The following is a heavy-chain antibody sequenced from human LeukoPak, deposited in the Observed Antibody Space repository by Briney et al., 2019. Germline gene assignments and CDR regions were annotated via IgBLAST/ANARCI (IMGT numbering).Heavy chain of an antibody. V-gene: IGHV4-59*01. J-gene: IGHJ5*02. Sequence: SETLSLTCTVSGGSISSYYWSWIRQPPGKGLEWIGYIYFSGSTNYNPSLKSRVTISVDTSKNQFSLKLSSVTAADTAVYYCASGRFLEWFDPWGQGTLVTVSS. CDR3: ASGRFLEWFDP. CDR2: IYFSGST. D-gene: IGHD3-3*01. CDR1: GGSISSYY.